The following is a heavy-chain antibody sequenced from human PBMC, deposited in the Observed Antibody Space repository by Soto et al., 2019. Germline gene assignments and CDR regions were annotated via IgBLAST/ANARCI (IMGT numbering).Heavy chain of an antibody. Sequence: QITLKESGPTLVKPTQTLTLTCTVSGFSLTANAVGVAWIRQPPGQALQWLALIYWDGDRRYSPSLKSRLSISMDTTKNQVVLRMTNLDPVDTATYYCAQSVYFEDWGPGIRVTVPS. CDR1: GFSLTANAVG. CDR3: AQSVYFED. CDR2: IYWDGDR. J-gene: IGHJ4*02. V-gene: IGHV2-5*02.